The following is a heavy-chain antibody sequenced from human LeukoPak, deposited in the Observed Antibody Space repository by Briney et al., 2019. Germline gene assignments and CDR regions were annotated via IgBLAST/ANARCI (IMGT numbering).Heavy chain of an antibody. J-gene: IGHJ4*02. Sequence: GGSLRLSCVASGFPFSSYWMTWVRQAPGKGLEWVANIKRDGSKKSYVDSVKGRFTISRDNSKNTLYLQMNSLRAEDTAVYYCASGSTVDIVATIKGVLWDYWGQGTLVTVSS. CDR2: IKRDGSKK. CDR1: GFPFSSYW. V-gene: IGHV3-7*01. CDR3: ASGSTVDIVATIKGVLWDY. D-gene: IGHD5-12*01.